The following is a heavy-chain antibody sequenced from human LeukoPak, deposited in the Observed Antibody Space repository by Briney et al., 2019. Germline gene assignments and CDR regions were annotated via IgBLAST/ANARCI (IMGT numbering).Heavy chain of an antibody. V-gene: IGHV3-53*01. CDR1: GFPFSSYS. CDR3: ARRAGAYSHPYDY. J-gene: IGHJ4*02. Sequence: GGSLRLSCAASGFPFSSYSMNWVRQAPGKGLEWVSFICSDNTHYSDSVKGRFTISRDNSKNTLYLQMNSLRAEDTAVYYCARRAGAYSHPYDYWGQGTLVTVSS. CDR2: ICSDNT. D-gene: IGHD4/OR15-4a*01.